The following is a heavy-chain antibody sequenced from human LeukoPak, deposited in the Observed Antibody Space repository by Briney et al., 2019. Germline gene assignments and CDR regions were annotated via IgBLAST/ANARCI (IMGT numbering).Heavy chain of an antibody. CDR3: ARVSRDSSGYYYVFDY. J-gene: IGHJ4*02. CDR1: GGTFSSYA. CDR2: IIPIFGTA. D-gene: IGHD3-22*01. V-gene: IGHV1-69*05. Sequence: ASVKVSCKASGGTFSSYAISWVRQAPGQGLEWMGGIIPIFGTANYAQKFQGRVTITTDESTSTAYMELSSLRSEDTAVYYCARVSRDSSGYYYVFDYWGQGTLVTVSS.